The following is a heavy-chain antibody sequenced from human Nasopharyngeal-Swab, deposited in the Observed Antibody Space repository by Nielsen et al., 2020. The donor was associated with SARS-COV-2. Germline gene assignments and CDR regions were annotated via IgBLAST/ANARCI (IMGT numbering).Heavy chain of an antibody. CDR3: ARLGYSYGHFDY. D-gene: IGHD5-18*01. J-gene: IGHJ4*02. Sequence: SETLSLTCAVSGSSISSGYYWGWIRQPPGKGLEWIGSIYHSGSTYYNPSLKSRVTISVDTSKNQFSLKLCSLTAADTAVYYCARLGYSYGHFDYWGQGTLVTVSS. CDR1: GSSISSGYY. V-gene: IGHV4-38-2*01. CDR2: IYHSGST.